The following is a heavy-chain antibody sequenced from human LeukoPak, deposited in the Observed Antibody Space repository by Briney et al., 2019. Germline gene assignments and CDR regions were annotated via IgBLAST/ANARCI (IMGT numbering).Heavy chain of an antibody. V-gene: IGHV4-59*01. CDR1: GGSISSYY. D-gene: IGHD6-19*01. CDR2: IYYSGST. J-gene: IGHJ3*02. CDR3: ARGGLSSGWSDDAFDI. Sequence: PSETLSLTCTVSGGSISSYYWSWIRQPPGKGLEWIGYIYYSGSTNYNPSLKSRVTLSIDTSKSQLSFQLTSVTAADTAVYYCARGGLSSGWSDDAFDIWGQGTMVTVSS.